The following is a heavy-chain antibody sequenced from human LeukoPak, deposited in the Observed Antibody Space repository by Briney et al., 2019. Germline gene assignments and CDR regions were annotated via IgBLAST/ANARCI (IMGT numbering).Heavy chain of an antibody. Sequence: GGSLRLSCAASGCTFSSYTMHWVRQAPGKGLEWVAVISYDGNNKDYADSVKGRFTISRDNSKNTLYLQMISLRAEDTAVYYCARDRYYGSGRYNYFDYWGQGTLVTVSS. J-gene: IGHJ4*02. CDR1: GCTFSSYT. CDR3: ARDRYYGSGRYNYFDY. V-gene: IGHV3-30-3*01. D-gene: IGHD3-10*01. CDR2: ISYDGNNK.